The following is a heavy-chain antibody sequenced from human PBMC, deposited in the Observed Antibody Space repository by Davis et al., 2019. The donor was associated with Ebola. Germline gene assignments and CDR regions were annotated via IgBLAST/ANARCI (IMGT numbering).Heavy chain of an antibody. V-gene: IGHV3-74*01. CDR1: GFTFSSYW. Sequence: PGGSLRLSCAASGFTFSSYWMHWVRQAPGKGLVWVSRINSDGSSTSYADSVKGRFTISRDNAKNTLYLQMNSLRAEDTAVYNCARDARGDGYNLEYFQHWGQGTLVTVSS. CDR3: ARDARGDGYNLEYFQH. J-gene: IGHJ1*01. D-gene: IGHD5-24*01. CDR2: INSDGSST.